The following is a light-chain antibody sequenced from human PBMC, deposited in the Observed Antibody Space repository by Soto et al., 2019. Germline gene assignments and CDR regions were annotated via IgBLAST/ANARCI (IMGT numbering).Light chain of an antibody. CDR3: CSYAGTYTVRV. V-gene: IGLV2-11*01. CDR1: SSDVGLYNY. CDR2: DVT. J-gene: IGLJ3*02. Sequence: QSVLTQPRSVSGSPGQSVTISCTGTSSDVGLYNYVSWYQQYPGKAPKLMIYDVTKRPSGVPDRFSGSKSGNTASLTISGLQAEDEADYYCCSYAGTYTVRVFGGGTKLTVL.